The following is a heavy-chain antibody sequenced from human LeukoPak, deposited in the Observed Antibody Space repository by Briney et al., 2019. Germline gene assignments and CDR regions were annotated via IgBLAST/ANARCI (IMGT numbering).Heavy chain of an antibody. D-gene: IGHD2-2*02. Sequence: NPSETLSLTCTVSGGSIGSSSYYWGWIRQPPGKGLEWIGSIYYSGSTYYNPSLKSRVTISVDTSKNQFSLKLSSVTAADTAVYYCATLKGDCSSTSCYTFDYWGQGTLVTVSS. J-gene: IGHJ4*02. CDR1: GGSIGSSSYY. CDR3: ATLKGDCSSTSCYTFDY. CDR2: IYYSGST. V-gene: IGHV4-39*01.